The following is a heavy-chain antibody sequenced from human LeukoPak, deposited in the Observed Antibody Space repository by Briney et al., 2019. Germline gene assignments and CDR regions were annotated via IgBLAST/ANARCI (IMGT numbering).Heavy chain of an antibody. CDR1: GGSISSSSYY. CDR2: IYYSGST. Sequence: SETLSLTCTVSGGSISSSSYYWGWIRQPPGKGLEWIGSIYYSGSTYYNPSLKSRVTMSVDTSKNQFSLKLSSVTAADTAVYYCARDNNYYGSGSYHDYWGQGTLVTVSS. D-gene: IGHD3-10*01. J-gene: IGHJ4*02. CDR3: ARDNNYYGSGSYHDY. V-gene: IGHV4-39*07.